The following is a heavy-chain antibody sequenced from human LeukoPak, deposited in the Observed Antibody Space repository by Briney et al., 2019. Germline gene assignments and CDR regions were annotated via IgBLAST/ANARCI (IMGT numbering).Heavy chain of an antibody. Sequence: PSGTLSLTCAVSGGSISSSYWWSWVRQPPGKGLEWVSAISGSGGSTYYADSVKGRFTISRDNVKNSLYLQMNSLRAEDTAVYYCARAPGDSSGYSDAFDIWGQGTMVTVSS. CDR3: ARAPGDSSGYSDAFDI. J-gene: IGHJ3*02. CDR1: GGSISSSY. V-gene: IGHV3-23*01. CDR2: ISGSGGST. D-gene: IGHD3-22*01.